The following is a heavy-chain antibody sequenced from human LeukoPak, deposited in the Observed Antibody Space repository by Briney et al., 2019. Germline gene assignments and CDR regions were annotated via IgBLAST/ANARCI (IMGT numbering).Heavy chain of an antibody. D-gene: IGHD5-12*01. CDR2: ISGNGGNT. V-gene: IGHV3-23*01. Sequence: PGGSLRLSCAASEFSFSSYAMSWGRQAPGKGVERGSGISGNGGNTYYADSVKGGFTISRDNSKNTLYLQMNSLRVEDTAVYYCARVGLPSTRDYWGQGALVTVSS. CDR1: EFSFSSYA. J-gene: IGHJ4*02. CDR3: ARVGLPSTRDY.